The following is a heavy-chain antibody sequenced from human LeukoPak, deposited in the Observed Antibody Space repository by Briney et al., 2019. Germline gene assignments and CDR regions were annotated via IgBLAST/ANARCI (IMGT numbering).Heavy chain of an antibody. CDR1: GGSFSGYY. V-gene: IGHV4-34*01. D-gene: IGHD6-19*01. CDR2: INHSGST. CDR3: ARGGIGWDSSGWYLYYFDY. J-gene: IGHJ4*02. Sequence: SETLSLTCAVYGGSFSGYYWSWIRQPPGKGLEWIREINHSGSTNYNPSLKSRVTISVDTSKNQFSLKLSSVTAADTAVYYCARGGIGWDSSGWYLYYFDYWGQGTLVTVSS.